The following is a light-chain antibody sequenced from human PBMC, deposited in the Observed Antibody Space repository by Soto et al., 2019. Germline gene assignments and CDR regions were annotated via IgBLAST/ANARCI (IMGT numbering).Light chain of an antibody. CDR2: GAS. Sequence: EIVLTQSPGTLSLSPGEGATLSCRASQSVISNYLAWYQQKPGQAPRLLIYGASSRATGIPDRFSGSGSGTDFTLTISRLEPEDFAVYYCQQYDTSLYTFGQGTKVDIK. CDR1: QSVISNY. J-gene: IGKJ2*01. CDR3: QQYDTSLYT. V-gene: IGKV3-20*01.